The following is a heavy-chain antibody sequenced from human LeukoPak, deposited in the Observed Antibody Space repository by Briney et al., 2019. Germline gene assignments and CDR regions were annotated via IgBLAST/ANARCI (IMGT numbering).Heavy chain of an antibody. J-gene: IGHJ4*02. CDR3: ARARGYARSFDY. CDR1: GGSISSGSYY. CDR2: IYTSGST. Sequence: PSETLSLTCTVSGGSISSGSYYWSWIRQPAGKGLEWIGRIYTSGSTKYNASLKSRVTISVDTSKNQFSLKLSSVTAADTAVYYCARARGYARSFDYWGQGTLVTVSS. V-gene: IGHV4-61*02. D-gene: IGHD2-2*01.